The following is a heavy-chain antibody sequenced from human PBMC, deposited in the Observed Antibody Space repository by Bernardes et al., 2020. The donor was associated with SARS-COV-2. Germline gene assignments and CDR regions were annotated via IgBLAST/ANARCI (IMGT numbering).Heavy chain of an antibody. CDR1: GFTFSRYW. V-gene: IGHV3-74*01. Sequence: GGSLRLSCAASGFTFSRYWMHWVRQAPGKGLVWVSRIDPDGTTTTFADSVKGRFTVSRDNAKNTLFLQMNSLGPEDTAVYYCTRGPIDGTPMTQVDRRFDPWGQGTLVTVSS. J-gene: IGHJ5*02. CDR2: IDPDGTTT. D-gene: IGHD5-18*01. CDR3: TRGPIDGTPMTQVDRRFDP.